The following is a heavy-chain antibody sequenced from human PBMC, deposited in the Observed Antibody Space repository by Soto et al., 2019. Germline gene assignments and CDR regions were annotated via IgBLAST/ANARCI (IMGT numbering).Heavy chain of an antibody. V-gene: IGHV3-21*01. CDR3: AREVGAFDI. J-gene: IGHJ3*02. D-gene: IGHD2-2*01. Sequence: EVQLVESGGGLVKPGGSLRLSCAASGFTFSRYSMNWVRQAPGKGLEWVSSSSTGSTYIYYADSVKGRFTISRDDAKNSLFLQMNSLRAEDTAVYYCAREVGAFDIWGQGTTVTVSS. CDR1: GFTFSRYS. CDR2: SSTGSTYI.